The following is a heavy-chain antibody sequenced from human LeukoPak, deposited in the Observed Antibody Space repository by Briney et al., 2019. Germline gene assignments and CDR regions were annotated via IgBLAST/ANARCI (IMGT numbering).Heavy chain of an antibody. CDR1: GYSFNTFW. CDR3: ARLIYYGSGRTYFFDS. CDR2: IYPSDSET. J-gene: IGHJ4*02. D-gene: IGHD3-10*01. V-gene: IGHV5-51*01. Sequence: GESLKISCKGSGYSFNTFWIGWVRQTPETGLEWMGNIYPSDSETKYKPSFQGQVTISVDKSISTAYLRLSSLKASDTAIYYCARLIYYGSGRTYFFDSWGQGTLVTVSS.